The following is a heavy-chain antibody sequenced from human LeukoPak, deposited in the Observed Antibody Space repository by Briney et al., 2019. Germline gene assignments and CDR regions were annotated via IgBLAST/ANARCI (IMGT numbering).Heavy chain of an antibody. Sequence: SVKVSCKASGGSFSSYGISWVRQAPGQGLEWMGGIIPIFGTAKYAQKFQGRVTMTRDMSTSTVYMELSSLRSEDTAVYYCAKDILSGRNTQKLDYWGQGTLVTVSS. CDR2: IIPIFGTA. CDR1: GGSFSSYG. D-gene: IGHD1-14*01. J-gene: IGHJ4*02. CDR3: AKDILSGRNTQKLDY. V-gene: IGHV1-69*05.